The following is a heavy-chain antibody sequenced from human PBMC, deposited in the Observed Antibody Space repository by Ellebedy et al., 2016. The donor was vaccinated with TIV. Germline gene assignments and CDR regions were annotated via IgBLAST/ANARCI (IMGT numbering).Heavy chain of an antibody. CDR3: ARDDDCSGGSCRFDY. CDR1: GFTFDDYA. D-gene: IGHD2-15*01. J-gene: IGHJ4*02. V-gene: IGHV3-9*01. CDR2: ISWNSGSI. Sequence: SLKISXAASGFTFDDYAMHWVRQAPGKGLEWVSGISWNSGSIGYADSVKGRFTISRDNAKNSLYLQMNSLRAEDTAVYYCARDDDCSGGSCRFDYWGQGTLVTVSS.